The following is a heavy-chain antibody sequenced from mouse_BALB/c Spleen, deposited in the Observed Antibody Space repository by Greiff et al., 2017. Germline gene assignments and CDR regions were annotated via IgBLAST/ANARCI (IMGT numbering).Heavy chain of an antibody. CDR2: ISNGGGST. CDR3: AKESPRRGFAY. J-gene: IGHJ3*01. Sequence: EVHLVESGGGLVQPGGSLKLSCAASGFTFSSYTMSWVRQTPEKRLEWVAYISNGGGSTYYPDTVKGRFTISRDNAKNTLYLQMSSLKSEDTAMYYCAKESPRRGFAYWGQGTLVTVSA. CDR1: GFTFSSYT. V-gene: IGHV5-12-2*01.